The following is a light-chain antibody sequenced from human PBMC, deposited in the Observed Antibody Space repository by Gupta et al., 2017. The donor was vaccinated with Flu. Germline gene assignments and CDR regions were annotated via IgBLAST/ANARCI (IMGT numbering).Light chain of an antibody. J-gene: IGKJ4*01. CDR1: QSISSW. CDR2: GAS. V-gene: IGKV1-5*03. Sequence: DIQMTQSPSTLSACVGDRVTITCRASQSISSWLAWYQEKPGTAPKLLIYGASSLEGGVPSRFSGSGSGTEFTLTISSLQPDDFATYYCQHYHSYPLTFGGGTKVEIK. CDR3: QHYHSYPLT.